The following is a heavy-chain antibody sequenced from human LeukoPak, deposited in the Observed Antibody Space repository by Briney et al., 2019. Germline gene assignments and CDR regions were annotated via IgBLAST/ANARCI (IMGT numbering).Heavy chain of an antibody. Sequence: PGGSLRLSCAASGFTFSSYGMSWVRQAPGKGLEWVSAISGSGGSTYYADSVKGRFTISRDNSKNTLYLQMNSLRAEDTAVYYCAKTPDDNSGYWGLYYYYYMDVWGKGTTVTVSS. CDR2: ISGSGGST. J-gene: IGHJ6*03. V-gene: IGHV3-23*01. CDR1: GFTFSSYG. CDR3: AKTPDDNSGYWGLYYYYYMDV. D-gene: IGHD3-22*01.